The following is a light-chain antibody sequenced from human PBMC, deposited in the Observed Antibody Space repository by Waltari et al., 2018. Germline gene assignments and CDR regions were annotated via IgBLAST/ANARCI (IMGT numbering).Light chain of an antibody. CDR2: EVS. CDR3: SSYTTSSAYV. Sequence: QSALTQPASVSGSPGQSLTISCTGTGSDVGGYNYLSWYQQHPGKAPKVMIYEVSNRPSGVSSRFSGSKSGNTASLTISGLQAEDEADYYCSSYTTSSAYVFGTGTKVTVV. J-gene: IGLJ1*01. CDR1: GSDVGGYNY. V-gene: IGLV2-14*01.